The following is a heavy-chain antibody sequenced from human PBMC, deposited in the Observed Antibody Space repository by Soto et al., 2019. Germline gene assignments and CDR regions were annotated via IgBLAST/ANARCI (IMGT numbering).Heavy chain of an antibody. Sequence: GGSLRLSCAASGFTFSSYAMSWVRQAPGKGLEWVSAISGSGGSTYYADSVKGRFTISRDNSKNTLYLQMNSLRAEDTAVYYCAKDSSGYYFPNYYYYYGMDVWGQGTTVTVS. J-gene: IGHJ6*02. CDR3: AKDSSGYYFPNYYYYYGMDV. CDR2: ISGSGGST. D-gene: IGHD3-22*01. CDR1: GFTFSSYA. V-gene: IGHV3-23*01.